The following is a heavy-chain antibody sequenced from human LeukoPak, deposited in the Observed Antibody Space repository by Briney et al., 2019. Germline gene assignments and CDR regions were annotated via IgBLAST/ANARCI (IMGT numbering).Heavy chain of an antibody. CDR1: GFTFSSYG. J-gene: IGHJ6*02. Sequence: PGRSLRLSCAASGFTFSSYGMHWVRQAPGEGLEWVAVISYDGSNKYYADSVKGRFTISRDNSKNTLYLQMNSLRAEDTAVYYCATPTLDANYYYGMDVWGQGTTVTVSS. CDR2: ISYDGSNK. CDR3: ATPTLDANYYYGMDV. V-gene: IGHV3-30*03. D-gene: IGHD1-1*01.